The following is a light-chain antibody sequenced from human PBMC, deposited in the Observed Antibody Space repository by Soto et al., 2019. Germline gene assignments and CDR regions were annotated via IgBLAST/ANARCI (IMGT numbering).Light chain of an antibody. V-gene: IGKV3-15*01. CDR1: QSVGSY. J-gene: IGKJ4*01. Sequence: EIVMPQSPATLSLSPGERATHSCRASQSVGSYLAWYQQKPGQAPRLLIYGASTRATGVPARFSGSGSGTEFTLTISGLQPEDFAVYYCQQYHNWVFGGGTKVDIK. CDR2: GAS. CDR3: QQYHNWV.